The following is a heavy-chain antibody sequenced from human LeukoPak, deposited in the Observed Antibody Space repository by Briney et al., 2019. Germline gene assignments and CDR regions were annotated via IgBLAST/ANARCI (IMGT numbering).Heavy chain of an antibody. CDR2: VYYTGNT. CDR1: GGSISGYF. D-gene: IGHD6-13*01. Sequence: PSETMSLTCTVSGGSISGYFWNWIRQAPGKGLEWIGFVYYTGNTNNNPSLKSRATMSVDTSKNHFSLKLSSVTAADTAVYFCARAGSWHNANFDYWGQGILVTVSS. V-gene: IGHV4-59*01. J-gene: IGHJ4*02. CDR3: ARAGSWHNANFDY.